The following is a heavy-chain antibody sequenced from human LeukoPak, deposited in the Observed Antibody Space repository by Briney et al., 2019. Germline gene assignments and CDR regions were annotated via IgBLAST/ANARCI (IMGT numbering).Heavy chain of an antibody. CDR1: GFTFTNAW. CDR2: IKGKTDGGTT. D-gene: IGHD6-13*01. J-gene: IGHJ4*02. CDR3: AKGGSSSPRSTFDY. Sequence: GGSLRLSCAASGFTFTNAWMNWVRQAPGKGLEWVGRIKGKTDGGTTDYAAPVKGRFTISRDDSKTTLYLQMNSLKTEDTAVYYCAKGGSSSPRSTFDYWGQGTLLTVSS. V-gene: IGHV3-15*07.